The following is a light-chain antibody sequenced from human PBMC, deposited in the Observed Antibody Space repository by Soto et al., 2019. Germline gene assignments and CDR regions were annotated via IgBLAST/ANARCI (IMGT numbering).Light chain of an antibody. J-gene: IGKJ1*01. CDR2: GAS. Sequence: EIVLTQSPGTLSLSPGERATLSCRASQSVSSSFLAWYQQKPGQAPRLLIYGASSRATAIPDRFSGSGSGTDCTLTIRRLEPEDFALYYCQQYGSSPWTFGQGNKVEIK. CDR3: QQYGSSPWT. CDR1: QSVSSSF. V-gene: IGKV3-20*01.